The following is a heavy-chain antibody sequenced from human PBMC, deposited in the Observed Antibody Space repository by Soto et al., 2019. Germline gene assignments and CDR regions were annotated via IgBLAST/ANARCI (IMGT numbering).Heavy chain of an antibody. V-gene: IGHV1-69*13. Sequence: SVKVSCKASGGTFSSYAISWVRQAPGQGLEWMGGIIPIFGTANYAQKFQGRVTITADESTSTAYMELSSLRSEDTAVYYFAGPPDRYSGYGTLDYWGQGTLVTVSS. D-gene: IGHD5-12*01. J-gene: IGHJ4*02. CDR1: GGTFSSYA. CDR2: IIPIFGTA. CDR3: AGPPDRYSGYGTLDY.